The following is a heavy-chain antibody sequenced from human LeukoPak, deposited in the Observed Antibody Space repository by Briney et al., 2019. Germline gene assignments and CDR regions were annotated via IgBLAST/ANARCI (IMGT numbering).Heavy chain of an antibody. CDR1: GFTFSSYA. V-gene: IGHV3-23*01. CDR2: ISGSGGST. J-gene: IGHJ6*02. CDR3: AKRYCSGGSCYQFYYYGMDV. Sequence: GGSLRLSCAASGFTFSSYAMSWVRQAPGKGLEWVSAISGSGGSTYYADSVKGRFTISRDNSKNTLYLQMNSLRAEDTAVYYCAKRYCSGGSCYQFYYYGMDVWGQGTTVTVSS. D-gene: IGHD2-15*01.